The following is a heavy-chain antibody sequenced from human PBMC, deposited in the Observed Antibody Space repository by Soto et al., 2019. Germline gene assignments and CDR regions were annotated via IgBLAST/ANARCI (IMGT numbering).Heavy chain of an antibody. CDR3: TRDYCTNGVCYSYYYYGMDV. CDR1: GFTFGDYS. D-gene: IGHD2-8*01. J-gene: IGHJ6*02. CDR2: IRSKAYGGTT. V-gene: IGHV3-49*04. Sequence: SLRLSCTASGFTFGDYSMSWVRLAPGKGLEWVGFIRSKAYGGTTEYAASVKGRFTISRDDSKSIAYLQMNSLKTEDTAVYYCTRDYCTNGVCYSYYYYGMDVWGQGTTVTVSS.